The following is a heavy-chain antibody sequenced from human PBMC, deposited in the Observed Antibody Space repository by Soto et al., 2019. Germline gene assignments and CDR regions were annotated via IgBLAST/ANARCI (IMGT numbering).Heavy chain of an antibody. Sequence: GGFLRLSCAASGFTFSSYSMNWVRQAPGKGLEWVSSISSSSSYIYYADSVKGRFTISRDNAKNSLYLQMNSLRAEDTAVYYCASLKSWYVSSGYRSVDYWGQGTLVTVSS. CDR2: ISSSSSYI. D-gene: IGHD3-22*01. CDR1: GFTFSSYS. V-gene: IGHV3-21*01. J-gene: IGHJ4*02. CDR3: ASLKSWYVSSGYRSVDY.